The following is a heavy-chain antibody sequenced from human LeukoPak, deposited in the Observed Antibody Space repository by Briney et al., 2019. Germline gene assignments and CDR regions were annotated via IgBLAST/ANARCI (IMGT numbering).Heavy chain of an antibody. CDR3: ARDVESGYCSSTSCYTHWFDP. D-gene: IGHD2-2*02. J-gene: IGHJ5*02. CDR1: GRSISSSSYY. CDR2: IYYSGST. V-gene: IGHV4-39*07. Sequence: SETLSLTCTVSGRSISSSSYYWGWIRQPPGKGLEWIGSIYYSGSTYYNPSLKSRVTISVDTSKNQFSLKLSSVTAADTAVYYCARDVESGYCSSTSCYTHWFDPWGQGTLVTVSS.